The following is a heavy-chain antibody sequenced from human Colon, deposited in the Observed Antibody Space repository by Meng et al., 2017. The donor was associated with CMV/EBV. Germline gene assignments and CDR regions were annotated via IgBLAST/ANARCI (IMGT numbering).Heavy chain of an antibody. D-gene: IGHD3-3*01. CDR3: ARARLSSKVLEWLPSYYYYGMDV. J-gene: IGHJ6*02. Sequence: GESLKISCAASGFTFSSYAMHWVRQAPGKGLEWVAVISYDGSNKYYADSVKGRFTISRDNSKTTLYLQMNSLRAEDTAVYYCARARLSSKVLEWLPSYYYYGMDVWGQGTTVTVSS. CDR2: ISYDGSNK. CDR1: GFTFSSYA. V-gene: IGHV3-30*04.